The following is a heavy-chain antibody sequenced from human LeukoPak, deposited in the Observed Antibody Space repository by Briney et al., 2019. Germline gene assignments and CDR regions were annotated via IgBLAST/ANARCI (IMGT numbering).Heavy chain of an antibody. Sequence: ASVIVSCRASGYTFVRHGVNWVRQAPGQGLEWVGWISAYDAKTHYAERLQGRVTMTRDISASTVYMELRSLTSDDTAVYYCARDSRSPGPVFSDYWGQGTLVTVSS. CDR1: GYTFVRHG. V-gene: IGHV1-18*01. CDR3: ARDSRSPGPVFSDY. CDR2: ISAYDAKT. D-gene: IGHD1-14*01. J-gene: IGHJ4*02.